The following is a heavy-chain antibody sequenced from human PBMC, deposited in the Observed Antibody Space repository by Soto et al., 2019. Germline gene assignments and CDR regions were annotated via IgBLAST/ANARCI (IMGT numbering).Heavy chain of an antibody. CDR3: ARVPEGCSGGSCYGMDV. Sequence: QVQLVQSGAEVKKPGSSVKVSCKASGGTFSSYAISWVRQAPGQGLEWMGGIIPIFGTANYAQKFQGRVTITADESTSTAYMELSSLRSEDTAVYYCARVPEGCSGGSCYGMDVLGQGTTVTVSS. CDR1: GGTFSSYA. CDR2: IIPIFGTA. D-gene: IGHD2-15*01. J-gene: IGHJ6*02. V-gene: IGHV1-69*12.